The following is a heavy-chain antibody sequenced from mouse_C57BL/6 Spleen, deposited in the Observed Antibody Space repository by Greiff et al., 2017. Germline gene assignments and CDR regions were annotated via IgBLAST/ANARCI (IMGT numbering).Heavy chain of an antibody. D-gene: IGHD2-4*01. Sequence: QVQLQQSGPGLVQPSQSLSITCTVSGFSLTSYGVHWVRQSPGKGLEWLGVIWRGGSTDYNAAFMSRLSITKDNSKSQVFFKMNSLQADDTAIYYCAKNGGLDYDGGYYAMDYWGQGTSVTVSS. J-gene: IGHJ4*01. CDR2: IWRGGST. V-gene: IGHV2-5*01. CDR3: AKNGGLDYDGGYYAMDY. CDR1: GFSLTSYG.